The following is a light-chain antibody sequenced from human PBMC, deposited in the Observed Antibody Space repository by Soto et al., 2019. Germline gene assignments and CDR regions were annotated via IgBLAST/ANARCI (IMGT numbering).Light chain of an antibody. CDR3: QQGKSFPIT. Sequence: DIQMTQSPSSVSASVGDRVTITCRASQGISSWLAWYQQKPGKAPKLLIYGASSLQSGVPSRFSGSGYGTDFTLTISNLQPEDFAIYSCQQGKSFPITFGQGTRLEVK. CDR2: GAS. J-gene: IGKJ5*01. CDR1: QGISSW. V-gene: IGKV1-12*01.